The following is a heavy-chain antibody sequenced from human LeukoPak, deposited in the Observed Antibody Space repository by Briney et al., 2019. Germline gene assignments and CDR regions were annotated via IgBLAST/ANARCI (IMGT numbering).Heavy chain of an antibody. D-gene: IGHD1-14*01. V-gene: IGHV3-21*01. CDR2: ISSSSSYI. CDR1: GFTFSSYS. J-gene: IGHJ6*03. Sequence: GGSLRLSCAASGFTFSSYSMNWVRQAPGKGLDWVSSISSSSSYIYYADSVKGRFTISRDNAKNSLYLQMNSLRAEDTAVYYCARDPTGGLYYYYMDVWGKGTTVTVSS. CDR3: ARDPTGGLYYYYMDV.